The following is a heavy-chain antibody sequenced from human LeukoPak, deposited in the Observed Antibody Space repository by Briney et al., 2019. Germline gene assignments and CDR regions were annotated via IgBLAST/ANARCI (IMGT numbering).Heavy chain of an antibody. CDR3: ASSITANTNY. CDR2: IKEDGSEK. Sequence: GGSLRLSCAASGFTFSSHWMNWVRQAPGKGLEWVANIKEDGSEKYYVDSVKGRFTISRDNAENSLYLQMNSLRAEDSAVYYCASSITANTNYWGQGTLVTVTS. D-gene: IGHD1-7*01. CDR1: GFTFSSHW. J-gene: IGHJ4*02. V-gene: IGHV3-7*01.